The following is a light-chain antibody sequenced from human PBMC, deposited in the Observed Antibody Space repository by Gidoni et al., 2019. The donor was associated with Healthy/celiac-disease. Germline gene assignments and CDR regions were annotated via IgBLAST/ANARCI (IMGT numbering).Light chain of an antibody. J-gene: IGKJ4*01. CDR2: GAS. CDR3: QQYGGA. V-gene: IGKV3-20*01. Sequence: SVLTQSPGTPSLSPGERATISCRASQSVSSSYLAWYQQKPGQAPRLLIYGASSRATSIPDRCSGSGSGTDFTLTISRLDPEDFAVYYCQQYGGAFGGGTKVEIK. CDR1: QSVSSSY.